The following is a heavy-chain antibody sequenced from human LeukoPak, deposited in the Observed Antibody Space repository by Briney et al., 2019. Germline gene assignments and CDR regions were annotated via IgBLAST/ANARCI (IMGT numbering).Heavy chain of an antibody. Sequence: SETLSLTCTVSGGSISSYYWSWIRQPPGKGLEWIGYIYYSGSTNYNPSLKGRVTTSVDTSKNQFSLKLSSVTAADTAVYYCARVNSGYDWAYYYYYGMDVWGQGTTVTVSS. J-gene: IGHJ6*02. CDR1: GGSISSYY. CDR3: ARVNSGYDWAYYYYYGMDV. CDR2: IYYSGST. V-gene: IGHV4-59*08. D-gene: IGHD5-12*01.